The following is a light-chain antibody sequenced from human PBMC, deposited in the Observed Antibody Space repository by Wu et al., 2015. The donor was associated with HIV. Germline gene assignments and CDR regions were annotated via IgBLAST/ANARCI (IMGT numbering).Light chain of an antibody. Sequence: EIVLTQSPVTLSLSPGESATLSCRASQSISIHLAWYQQKSGQAPRLLMYDVSTRAAGIPARFTGSGSGTDFTLTVNSLEPEDFAVYYCQQRSTWPLTFGQGTRLEI. CDR1: QSISIH. CDR3: QQRSTWPLT. CDR2: DVS. J-gene: IGKJ5*01. V-gene: IGKV3-11*01.